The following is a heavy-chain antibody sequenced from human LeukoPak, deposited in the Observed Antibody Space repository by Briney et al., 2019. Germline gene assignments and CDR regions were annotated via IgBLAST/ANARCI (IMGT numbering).Heavy chain of an antibody. V-gene: IGHV4-30-2*01. D-gene: IGHD3-3*01. CDR1: GGSISSGGYY. CDR3: ARAGYYDFWSGFDLDWFDP. CDR2: IYHSGST. J-gene: IGHJ5*02. Sequence: SETLSLTCTVSGGSISSGGYYWSWIRQPPGKGLEWIGYIYHSGSTYNNPSLKSRVTISVDRSKNQFSLKLSSVTAADTAVYYCARAGYYDFWSGFDLDWFDPWGQGTLVTVSS.